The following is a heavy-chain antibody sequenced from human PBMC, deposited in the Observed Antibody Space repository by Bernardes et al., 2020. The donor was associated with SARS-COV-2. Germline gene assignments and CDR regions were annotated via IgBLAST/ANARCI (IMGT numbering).Heavy chain of an antibody. D-gene: IGHD6-19*01. CDR3: DRGLDSSGWRNFDY. J-gene: IGHJ4*02. V-gene: IGHV3-72*01. CDR1: GFTFRDHY. CDR2: TRNKTNIYTT. Sequence: SLRLSCAASGFTFRDHYIDCVRQAPGKGLQWVFRTRNKTNIYTTEYAASVKGRFTISRDDSKNSLYLQMNSLKTEDTAVYYCDRGLDSSGWRNFDYWGQATLVTVYS.